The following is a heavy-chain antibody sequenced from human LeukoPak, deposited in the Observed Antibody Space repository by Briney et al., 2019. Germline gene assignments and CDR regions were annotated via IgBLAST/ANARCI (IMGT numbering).Heavy chain of an antibody. Sequence: SETLSLTCTVSGGSISSYYWGWIRQPPGKGLEWIGSIYYSGSTYYNPSLKSRVTISVDTSKNQFSLKLSSVTAADTAVYYCARARAHLKYYYDNSGYYYFDYWGQGTLVTVSS. D-gene: IGHD3-22*01. J-gene: IGHJ4*02. CDR2: IYYSGST. V-gene: IGHV4-39*01. CDR1: GGSISSYY. CDR3: ARARAHLKYYYDNSGYYYFDY.